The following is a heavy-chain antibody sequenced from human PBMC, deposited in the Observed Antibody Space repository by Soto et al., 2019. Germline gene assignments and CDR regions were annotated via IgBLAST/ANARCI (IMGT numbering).Heavy chain of an antibody. Sequence: SVQVSCKASGFTFTSSAVQWVRQARGQRLEWIGWIVVGSGNTNYAQKFQERVTITRDMSTSTAYMELSSLRSEDTAVYYCAADTFSGCSTSCHSLGMDVWGQGTTVIVSS. CDR2: IVVGSGNT. J-gene: IGHJ6*02. CDR3: AADTFSGCSTSCHSLGMDV. D-gene: IGHD2-2*02. CDR1: GFTFTSSA. V-gene: IGHV1-58*01.